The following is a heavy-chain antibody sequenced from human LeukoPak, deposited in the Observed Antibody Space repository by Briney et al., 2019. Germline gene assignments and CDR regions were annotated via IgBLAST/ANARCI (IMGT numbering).Heavy chain of an antibody. D-gene: IGHD6-13*01. CDR1: GYSISSGYY. V-gene: IGHV4-38-2*01. J-gene: IGHJ4*02. Sequence: SETLSLTCAVSGYSISSGYYWGWIRQPPGKGLEWIGSIYHSGSTYYNPSLKSRVTISVDTSKNQFSLKLSSVTAADTAVYYCARRDHIAAGSFDYWGQGTLATVSS. CDR3: ARRDHIAAGSFDY. CDR2: IYHSGST.